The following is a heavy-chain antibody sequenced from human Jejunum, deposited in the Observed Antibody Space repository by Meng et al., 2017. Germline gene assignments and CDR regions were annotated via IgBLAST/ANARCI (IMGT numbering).Heavy chain of an antibody. Sequence: VRLPESGPGLGEPSGTLSLTCAVSAASISSGDWWSWVRQPPGKGLEWIGEIHHGGDTNYNPSLKSRVTISVDKSNTQYSLRLTSVTAADTAMYYCARNGAYSADHWGQGTLVTVSS. D-gene: IGHD2-15*01. V-gene: IGHV4-4*02. J-gene: IGHJ4*02. CDR3: ARNGAYSADH. CDR1: AASISSGDW. CDR2: IHHGGDT.